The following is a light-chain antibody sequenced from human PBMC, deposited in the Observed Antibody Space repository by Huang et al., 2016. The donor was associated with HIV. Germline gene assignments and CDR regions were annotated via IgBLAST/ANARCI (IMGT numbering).Light chain of an antibody. CDR2: YAS. CDR1: HDIGGA. Sequence: EIVLTQSPAFQSVTPNEKVTITCRASHDIGGALHWYQQKPDPSPKLLIKYASQSISGVPSSFSGSGSGTDFTLTINSLEAEDAATYYCHQSSTLHTFGGGTKVEIK. V-gene: IGKV6-21*02. CDR3: HQSSTLHT. J-gene: IGKJ4*01.